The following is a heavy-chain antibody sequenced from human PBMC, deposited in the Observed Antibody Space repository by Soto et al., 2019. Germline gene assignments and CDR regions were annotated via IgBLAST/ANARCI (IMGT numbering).Heavy chain of an antibody. V-gene: IGHV4-39*01. J-gene: IGHJ5*02. Sequence: QLQLQESGPGLVKPSETLSLTCTVSGGSISSSSYYWGWIRQPPGKGLEWIGSIYYSGSTYYNPSLKSRVTISVDTSKNQFSLKLSSVTAADTAVYYCARCIVVVPPLNWFDPWGQGTLVTVSS. CDR1: GGSISSSSYY. D-gene: IGHD2-2*01. CDR3: ARCIVVVPPLNWFDP. CDR2: IYYSGST.